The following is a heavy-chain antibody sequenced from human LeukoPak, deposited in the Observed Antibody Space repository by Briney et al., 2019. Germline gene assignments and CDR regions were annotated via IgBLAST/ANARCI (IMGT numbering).Heavy chain of an antibody. D-gene: IGHD3-22*01. V-gene: IGHV3-30*18. CDR2: ISYDGSNK. J-gene: IGHJ6*03. CDR3: AKGHYDSSGYYRYYYYYYMDV. CDR1: GFTFSSYG. Sequence: GRSLRLSCAASGFTFSSYGMHWVRQAPGKGLEWVAVISYDGSNKYYADSVKGRFTISRDNSKNTLYLQMNSLRAEDTAVYYCAKGHYDSSGYYRYYYYYYMDVWGKGTTVTISS.